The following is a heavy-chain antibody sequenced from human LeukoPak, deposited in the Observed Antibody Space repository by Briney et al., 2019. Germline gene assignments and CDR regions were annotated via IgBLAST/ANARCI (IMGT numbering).Heavy chain of an antibody. CDR2: INHSGST. J-gene: IGHJ6*03. V-gene: IGHV4-34*01. CDR1: GGSFSGYY. CDR3: ARDLNYMDV. Sequence: SETLSLTCAVYGGSFSGYYWTWIRQPPGKGLEWIGEINHSGSTNYNPSLKSRVTISVDTSKNQFSLRLSSVTAADTAVYYCARDLNYMDVWGKGTTVTVSS.